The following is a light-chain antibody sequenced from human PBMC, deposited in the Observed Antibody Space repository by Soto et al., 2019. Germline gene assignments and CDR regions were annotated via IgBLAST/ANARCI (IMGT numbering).Light chain of an antibody. CDR3: QQYNSFPWT. Sequence: DIPMTHSPPTLSASLSEGGSMXPRASQSISSWLAWYQQKPGKAPKLLIYKTSSLESGVPSRFSGSGSGTEFTLTISSLQPDDFATYYCQQYNSFPWTFGQGTKVDIK. J-gene: IGKJ1*01. CDR2: KTS. V-gene: IGKV1-5*03. CDR1: QSISSW.